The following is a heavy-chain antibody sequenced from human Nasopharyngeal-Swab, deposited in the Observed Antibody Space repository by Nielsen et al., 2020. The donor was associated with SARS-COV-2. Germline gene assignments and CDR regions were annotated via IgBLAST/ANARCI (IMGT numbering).Heavy chain of an antibody. J-gene: IGHJ4*02. V-gene: IGHV4-59*08. CDR3: ARGLSGWFRVPGRYGY. CDR1: GGSISSYY. D-gene: IGHD6-13*01. Sequence: SETLSLTCTVSGGSISSYYWSWIRQPPGKGLEWIGYIYYSGSTNYNPSLKSRVTISVDTSKNQFSLKLSSVTAADTAVYYCARGLSGWFRVPGRYGYWGQGTLVTVSS. CDR2: IYYSGST.